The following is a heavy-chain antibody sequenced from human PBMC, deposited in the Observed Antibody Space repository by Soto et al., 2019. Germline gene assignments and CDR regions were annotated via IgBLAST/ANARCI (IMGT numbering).Heavy chain of an antibody. Sequence: EVQVLESGGGLVEPGGSLRLSCVGSGFTFSTYAMNWVRRAPGKGLEWVSGISGSGSDGYYADSVRGRFIISRDNSNNTLNLQMDSLRAEDTAIYYCTKTPRSFYYYMDVWGKGTTVTVSS. CDR2: ISGSGSDG. D-gene: IGHD3-3*01. J-gene: IGHJ6*03. CDR1: GFTFSTYA. CDR3: TKTPRSFYYYMDV. V-gene: IGHV3-23*01.